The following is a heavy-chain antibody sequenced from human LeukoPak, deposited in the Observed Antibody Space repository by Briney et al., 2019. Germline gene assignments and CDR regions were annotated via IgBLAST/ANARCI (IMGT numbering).Heavy chain of an antibody. D-gene: IGHD3-9*01. J-gene: IGHJ4*02. V-gene: IGHV3-53*01. Sequence: GSLRLSCAASGFTFSSYWMHWVRQVPGKWLVWVSVIYNDGITYYADSVKGRFTISRDNSKNTLYLQMNSLRAEDTAVYYCAKSGGTSARNFDWTWGQGILVTVSS. CDR3: AKSGGTSARNFDWT. CDR1: GFTFSSYW. CDR2: IYNDGIT.